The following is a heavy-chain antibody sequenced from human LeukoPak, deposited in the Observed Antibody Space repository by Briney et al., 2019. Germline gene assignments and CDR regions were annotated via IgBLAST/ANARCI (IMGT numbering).Heavy chain of an antibody. V-gene: IGHV4-59*01. CDR2: IYYSGST. Sequence: PETLSLTCTVSGGSISSYYWSWIRQPPGKGLEWIGYIYYSGSTNYNPSLKSRVTISVDTSKNQFSLKLSSVTAADTAVYYCARWELDAFDIWGQGTMVIVSS. D-gene: IGHD1-26*01. CDR1: GGSISSYY. J-gene: IGHJ3*02. CDR3: ARWELDAFDI.